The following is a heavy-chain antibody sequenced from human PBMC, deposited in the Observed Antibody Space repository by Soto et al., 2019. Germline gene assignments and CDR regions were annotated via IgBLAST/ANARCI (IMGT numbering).Heavy chain of an antibody. CDR1: GGSISSGDYY. CDR2: IYYSGST. J-gene: IGHJ6*02. D-gene: IGHD3-3*01. Sequence: SETLSLTCTVSGGSISSGDYYWSWIRQPPGKGLEWIGYIYYSGSTYYNPSLKSRVTISVDTSKNQLSLKLSSVTAADTAVYYCARERLMNYDFWSGYSPYYYYGTDVWGQGTTVTVSS. CDR3: ARERLMNYDFWSGYSPYYYYGTDV. V-gene: IGHV4-30-4*01.